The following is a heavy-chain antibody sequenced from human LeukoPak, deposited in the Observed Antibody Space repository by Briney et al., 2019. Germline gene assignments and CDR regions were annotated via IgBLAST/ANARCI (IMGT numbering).Heavy chain of an antibody. D-gene: IGHD3-22*01. Sequence: PGGSLILSCAASGFTLSSYSMNSVRQAAGKGLEWVSYITRGSSTIYYADSVKGLFTISRDNAKNSLYLQMNRLRDEDTAVYYCARGATYFYDSSGSPKKRAFDYWGQGTLVTVSS. CDR1: GFTLSSYS. CDR2: ITRGSSTI. J-gene: IGHJ4*02. CDR3: ARGATYFYDSSGSPKKRAFDY. V-gene: IGHV3-48*02.